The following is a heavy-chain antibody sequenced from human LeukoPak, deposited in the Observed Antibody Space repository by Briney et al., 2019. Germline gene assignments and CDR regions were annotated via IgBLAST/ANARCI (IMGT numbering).Heavy chain of an antibody. CDR1: GYTFTSYG. CDR2: ISAYNGNT. D-gene: IGHD5-12*01. CDR3: ANYDPLYFQH. V-gene: IGHV1-18*01. J-gene: IGHJ1*01. Sequence: ASVKVSCKASGYTFTSYGISLVRQAPGQGLEWMGWISAYNGNTNYAQKLQGKVTMTTDTSTSTAYMELRSLRSDDTAVYYCANYDPLYFQHWGQGTLVTVSS.